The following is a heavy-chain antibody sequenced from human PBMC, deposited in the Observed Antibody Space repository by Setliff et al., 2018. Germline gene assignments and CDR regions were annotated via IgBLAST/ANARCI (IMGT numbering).Heavy chain of an antibody. Sequence: ASVKVSCKASGYTFTSYDIDWVRQATGQGLEWMGWMNPNSGNTGYAQKFQGRVTMTRNTSISTAYMELSSLRSEDTAVYYCARGVDSSGYYYDSADAFDIWGQGTMVTVS. D-gene: IGHD3-22*01. CDR3: ARGVDSSGYYYDSADAFDI. J-gene: IGHJ3*02. V-gene: IGHV1-8*02. CDR1: GYTFTSYD. CDR2: MNPNSGNT.